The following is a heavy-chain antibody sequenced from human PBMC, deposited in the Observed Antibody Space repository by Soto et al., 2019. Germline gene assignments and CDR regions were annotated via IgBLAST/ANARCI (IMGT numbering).Heavy chain of an antibody. Sequence: QVQLQQWGAGLLKPSETLSLTCAVYGGSFSGYYWSWIRQPPGKGLEWIGEINHSGSTNYNPSLKSRVTISVDTSNNQFSLKLSSVTAADTAVYYCSRAIGDYLNGFDPWGQGTLVTVSS. CDR1: GGSFSGYY. V-gene: IGHV4-34*01. CDR2: INHSGST. D-gene: IGHD4-17*01. CDR3: SRAIGDYLNGFDP. J-gene: IGHJ5*02.